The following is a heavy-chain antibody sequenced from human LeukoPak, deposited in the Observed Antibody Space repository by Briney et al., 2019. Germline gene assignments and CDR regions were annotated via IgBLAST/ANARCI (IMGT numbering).Heavy chain of an antibody. D-gene: IGHD2-2*01. J-gene: IGHJ6*03. Sequence: GRSLRLSCAASGFTFSSYAMSWVRQAPGKELEWVSAISGSGGSTYYADSVKGRFTISRDNSENTLYLQMNSLRAEDTAVYYCAKGYCSSTSCYPNYMDVWGKGTTVTVSS. CDR1: GFTFSSYA. CDR3: AKGYCSSTSCYPNYMDV. CDR2: ISGSGGST. V-gene: IGHV3-23*01.